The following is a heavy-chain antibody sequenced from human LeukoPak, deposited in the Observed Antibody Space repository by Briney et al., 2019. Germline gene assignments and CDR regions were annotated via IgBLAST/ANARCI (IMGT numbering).Heavy chain of an antibody. J-gene: IGHJ4*02. CDR2: IYHSGST. CDR1: GYSISSGYY. Sequence: PSETLSLTCTVSGYSISSGYYWGWIRQPPGKGLEWIGSIYHSGSTYYNPSLKSRVTISVDTSKNQFSLKLSSVTAADTAVYYCARGRDYYGSGSYYNDFDYWGQGTLVTVSS. CDR3: ARGRDYYGSGSYYNDFDY. V-gene: IGHV4-38-2*02. D-gene: IGHD3-10*01.